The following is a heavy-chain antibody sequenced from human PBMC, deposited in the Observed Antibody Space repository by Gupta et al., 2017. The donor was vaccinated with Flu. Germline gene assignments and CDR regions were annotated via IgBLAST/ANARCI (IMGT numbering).Heavy chain of an antibody. J-gene: IGHJ3*01. V-gene: IGHV2-5*02. D-gene: IGHD1-1*01. CDR2: QYWDDDN. Sequence: QIPLMESGPALVKTTQTLTLTCSFSGFSLTGRPEGVGWIRQSPGKALEWLGIQYWDDDNRYNPFLKSRVTVTKDTSKKQVVLLMTNMYPVDTGTYYCAHRRGGHNWNDASFDVWGPGMMVTVSS. CDR3: AHRRGGHNWNDASFDV. CDR1: GFSLTGRPEG.